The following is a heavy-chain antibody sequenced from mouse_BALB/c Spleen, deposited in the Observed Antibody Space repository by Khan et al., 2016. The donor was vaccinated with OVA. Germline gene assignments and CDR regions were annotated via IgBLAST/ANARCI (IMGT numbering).Heavy chain of an antibody. CDR2: IYPGTDNT. D-gene: IGHD3-2*02. CDR3: AREEALYYFDY. V-gene: IGHV1S132*01. J-gene: IGHJ2*01. Sequence: QVRLQQSGAELVRPGTSVRLSCKTSGYIFTSYWIHWVKQRSGQGLEWIARIYPGTDNTYYNEKFKDKATLTADKSSSTAYLQLSSLKSEDSAVFFCAREEALYYFDYWGQGTTLTVSS. CDR1: GYIFTSYW.